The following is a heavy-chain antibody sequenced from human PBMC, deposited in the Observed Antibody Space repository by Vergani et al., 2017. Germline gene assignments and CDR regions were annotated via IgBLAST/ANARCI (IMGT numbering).Heavy chain of an antibody. CDR1: GFSFGDYA. Sequence: QLVESGGGWVQPGGSLRLSCVASGFSFGDYAMTWVRQAPGKGLEWVAFIRNKAYGGTTEYAASVKGRFTISRDDSKRLAYLQLSGLKTEDTAVYFCSRGRGYSFGYSDYWGQGTLVTVSS. D-gene: IGHD5-18*01. V-gene: IGHV3-49*04. CDR2: IRNKAYGGTT. J-gene: IGHJ4*02. CDR3: SRGRGYSFGYSDY.